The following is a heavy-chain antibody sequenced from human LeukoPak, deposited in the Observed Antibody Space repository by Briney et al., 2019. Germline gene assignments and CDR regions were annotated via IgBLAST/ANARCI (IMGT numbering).Heavy chain of an antibody. CDR2: ISGSAGST. CDR1: GFTFSSYA. CDR3: AKANGWLQIFDY. J-gene: IGHJ4*02. D-gene: IGHD6-19*01. V-gene: IGHV3-23*01. Sequence: GGSLRLSCAASGFTFSSYATSWVRHAPGKGREWVSTISGSAGSTYYADSVKGRFTISRDNPKNTLYRQMNSLRAVDTAVYYGAKANGWLQIFDYWGQGTLVIVSS.